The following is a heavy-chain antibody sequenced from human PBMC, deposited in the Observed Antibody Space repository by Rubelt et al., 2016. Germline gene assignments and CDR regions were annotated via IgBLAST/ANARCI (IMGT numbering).Heavy chain of an antibody. CDR2: ISAYNGNT. D-gene: IGHD5-24*01. J-gene: IGHJ3*02. Sequence: QVQLVQSGAEVKKPGASVKVSCKASGYTFTSYGISWVRQAPGQGLEWMGWISAYNGNTNYAQKLQGRVTMTTDTATSTAYMGVRSLRSDDTAVYYCARRDGYNWDDAFDIWGQGTMVTVSS. CDR3: ARRDGYNWDDAFDI. V-gene: IGHV1-18*01. CDR1: GYTFTSYG.